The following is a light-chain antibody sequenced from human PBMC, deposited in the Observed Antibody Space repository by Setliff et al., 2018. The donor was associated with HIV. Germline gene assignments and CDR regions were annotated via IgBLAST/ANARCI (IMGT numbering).Light chain of an antibody. CDR2: EVS. V-gene: IGLV2-14*01. J-gene: IGLJ1*01. CDR3: GSYTSTTSYV. Sequence: QSVLAQPASVSGSPGQSITISCTGTSSDVGGYKFVSWYQQHPGKAPKLMIYEVSNRPSGVSDRFSGSKSGSTASLTISGLQAEDEADYHCGSYTSTTSYVFGSGTKGTVL. CDR1: SSDVGGYKF.